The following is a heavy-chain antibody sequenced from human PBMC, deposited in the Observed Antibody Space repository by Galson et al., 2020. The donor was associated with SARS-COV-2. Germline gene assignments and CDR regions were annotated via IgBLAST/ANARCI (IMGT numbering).Heavy chain of an antibody. V-gene: IGHV3-21*01. CDR2: ISSSSSYI. D-gene: IGHD6-25*01. CDR3: ARDPVGGRGGSGPHYYYYYMDV. J-gene: IGHJ6*03. CDR1: GFTFSSYS. Sequence: GGSLRLSCAASGFTFSSYSMNWVRQAPGKGLEWVSSISSSSSYIYYADSVKGRFTISRDNAKNSLYLQMNSLRAEDTAVYYCARDPVGGRGGSGPHYYYYYMDVWGKGTTVTVSS.